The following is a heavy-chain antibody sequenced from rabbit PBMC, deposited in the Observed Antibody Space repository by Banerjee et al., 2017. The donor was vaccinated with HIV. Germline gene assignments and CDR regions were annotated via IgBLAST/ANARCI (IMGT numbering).Heavy chain of an antibody. CDR3: ARMADIGGYGYANAFDP. CDR2: IVADSSGST. V-gene: IGHV1S45*01. D-gene: IGHD6-1*01. CDR1: GFTLSSSYY. Sequence: QEQLVESGGGLVQPEGSLTLTCKASGFTLSSSYYMCWVRQAPGKGLEWIGCIVADSSGSTYYASWAKGRFTISKTSSTMATLQMTSLTAADTATYFCARMADIGGYGYANAFDPWGPGTLVTVS. J-gene: IGHJ2*01.